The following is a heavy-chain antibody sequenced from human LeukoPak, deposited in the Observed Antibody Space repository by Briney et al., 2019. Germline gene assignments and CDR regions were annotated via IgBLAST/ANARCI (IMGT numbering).Heavy chain of an antibody. CDR2: IYYSGST. J-gene: IGHJ4*02. CDR1: GRSISSYY. CDR3: ARDPRRGIDY. V-gene: IGHV4-59*01. D-gene: IGHD6-13*01. Sequence: SETLSLTSTVSGRSISSYYWGWIRQPPGRGLEWIGYIYYSGSTNYNPTLKSRVTISVDTSKNQCSRKLSSVTAADTAVYYCARDPRRGIDYWGQGTLVTVSS.